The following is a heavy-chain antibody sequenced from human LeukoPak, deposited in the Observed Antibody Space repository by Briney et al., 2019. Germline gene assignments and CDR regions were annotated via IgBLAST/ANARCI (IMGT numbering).Heavy chain of an antibody. D-gene: IGHD3-10*01. CDR1: GGTFSSYA. J-gene: IGHJ5*02. Sequence: SVKVSCKASGGTFSSYAISWVRLAPGQGLEWMGGIIPIFGTANYAQKFQGRVTITTDESTSTAYMELSSLRSEDTAVYYCARADYYGSGSYYDPLYSWFAPWGQGTLVTVSS. CDR2: IIPIFGTA. CDR3: ARADYYGSGSYYDPLYSWFAP. V-gene: IGHV1-69*05.